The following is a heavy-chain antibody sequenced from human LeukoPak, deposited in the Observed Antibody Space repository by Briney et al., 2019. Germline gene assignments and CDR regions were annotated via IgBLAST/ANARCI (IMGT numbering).Heavy chain of an antibody. J-gene: IGHJ4*02. Sequence: GGSLRLSCTASGFTFSRYSMDWVRQAPGKGLEYVSAISNDGTSTHYADSVRGRFTISRDNFKSTLYLQMDSLTAGDMAVYYCAREGAVNDYGDYRPFDSWGQGTLVTVSS. D-gene: IGHD4-17*01. CDR2: ISNDGTST. CDR1: GFTFSRYS. CDR3: AREGAVNDYGDYRPFDS. V-gene: IGHV3-64*02.